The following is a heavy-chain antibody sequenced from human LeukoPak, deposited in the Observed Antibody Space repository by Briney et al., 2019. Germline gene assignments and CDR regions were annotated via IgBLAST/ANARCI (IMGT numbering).Heavy chain of an antibody. CDR3: ARLIYCGGDCSYFDY. Sequence: SETLSLTCTVSGGSISSYYWSWIRQPPGKGLEWIGYIYYSGSTYYNPSLKSRVTISVDRSKNQFSLKLSSVTAADTAVYYCARLIYCGGDCSYFDYWGQGTLVTVSS. D-gene: IGHD2-21*02. CDR1: GGSISSYY. V-gene: IGHV4-59*12. CDR2: IYYSGST. J-gene: IGHJ4*02.